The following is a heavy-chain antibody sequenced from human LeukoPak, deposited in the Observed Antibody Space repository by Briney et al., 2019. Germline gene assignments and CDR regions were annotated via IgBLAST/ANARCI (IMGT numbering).Heavy chain of an antibody. CDR1: GGSISSSSYY. V-gene: IGHV4-39*07. D-gene: IGHD3-10*01. Sequence: SETLSLTCTVSGGSISSSSYYWGWIRQPPGKGLEWIGSIYYSGSTYYNPSLKSRVTISVDTSKNQFSLKLSSVTAADTAVYYCARGGMVRDIRTSAGYFDYWGQGTLVTVSS. CDR3: ARGGMVRDIRTSAGYFDY. CDR2: IYYSGST. J-gene: IGHJ4*02.